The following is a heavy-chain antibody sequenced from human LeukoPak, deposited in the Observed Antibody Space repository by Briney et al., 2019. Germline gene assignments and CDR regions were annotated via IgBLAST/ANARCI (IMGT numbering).Heavy chain of an antibody. V-gene: IGHV4-4*07. D-gene: IGHD3-3*01. J-gene: IGHJ6*03. CDR2: IYTSGST. Sequence: SETLSLTCTASGGSISSYYWSWIRQPAGKGLEWIGRIYTSGSTNYNPSLKSRVTMSVDTSKNQFSLKLSSVTAADTAVYYCARDWSSSANYYMDVWGKGTTVTVSS. CDR1: GGSISSYY. CDR3: ARDWSSSANYYMDV.